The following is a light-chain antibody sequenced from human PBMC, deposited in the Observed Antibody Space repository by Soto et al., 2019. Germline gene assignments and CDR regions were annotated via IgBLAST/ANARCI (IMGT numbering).Light chain of an antibody. V-gene: IGKV1-5*03. CDR3: QQYDTYTRT. CDR2: EGS. CDR1: QSVSNW. Sequence: DIQMTQSPSALSASVGDRVTITCRASQSVSNWLAWYRQKPGEAPKLLIYEGSTLERGVPSRLRGGGSGKELTLTISSLQPYDFATSYCQQYDTYTRTFGEGTKVEVK. J-gene: IGKJ1*01.